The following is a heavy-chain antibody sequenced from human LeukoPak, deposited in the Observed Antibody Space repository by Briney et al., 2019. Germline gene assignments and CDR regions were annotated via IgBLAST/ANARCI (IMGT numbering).Heavy chain of an antibody. CDR2: FDPEDGET. CDR3: ARDRWDTHYFDY. Sequence: ASVKLSCKVSGYTLTELSIHWVRQAPGKGLEWMGAFDPEDGETIYAQKFQDRFTMTEDTSTNTAYMSLSSLRYEDTAVYYCARDRWDTHYFDYWGQGTLVTVSS. CDR1: GYTLTELS. J-gene: IGHJ4*02. V-gene: IGHV1-24*01. D-gene: IGHD1-26*01.